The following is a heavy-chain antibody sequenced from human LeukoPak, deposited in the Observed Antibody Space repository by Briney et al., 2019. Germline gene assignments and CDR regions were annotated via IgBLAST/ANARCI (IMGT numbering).Heavy chain of an antibody. Sequence: SVKVSCKASGGTFSSYAISWVRQAPGQGLEWMGGIIPIFGTANYAQKFQGRVTITADESTSTAYMELSSLRSEDTAVYYCASPTTTVTTYDAFDIWGQGTMVTVSS. CDR1: GGTFSSYA. CDR2: IIPIFGTA. CDR3: ASPTTTVTTYDAFDI. V-gene: IGHV1-69*13. J-gene: IGHJ3*02. D-gene: IGHD4-17*01.